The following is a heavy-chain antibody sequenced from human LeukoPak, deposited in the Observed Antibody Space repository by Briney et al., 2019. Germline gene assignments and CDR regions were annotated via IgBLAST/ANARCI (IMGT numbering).Heavy chain of an antibody. V-gene: IGHV3-30-3*01. CDR3: ARVIVGASAIDGMDV. Sequence: GGSLRLSCAASGFTFSSYAMHWVRQAPGKGLEWVAVISYDGSNKYYADSVKGRFTISRDNSKNTLYLQMNSLRAEDTAVYYCARVIVGASAIDGMDVWGQGTTVIVSS. CDR1: GFTFSSYA. D-gene: IGHD1-26*01. J-gene: IGHJ6*02. CDR2: ISYDGSNK.